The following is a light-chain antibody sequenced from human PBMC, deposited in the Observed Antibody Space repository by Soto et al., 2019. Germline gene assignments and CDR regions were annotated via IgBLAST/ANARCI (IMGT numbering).Light chain of an antibody. CDR1: QTISSW. J-gene: IGKJ1*01. CDR3: QQYGSSPRT. CDR2: KAS. V-gene: IGKV1-5*03. Sequence: DIQMTQSPSTLSGSVGDRVTITCRASQTISSWLAWYQQKPGKAPKLLIYKASTLKSGVPSRFSGSGSGTEFTLTISSLQPDDFAVYYCQQYGSSPRTFGQGTKVEV.